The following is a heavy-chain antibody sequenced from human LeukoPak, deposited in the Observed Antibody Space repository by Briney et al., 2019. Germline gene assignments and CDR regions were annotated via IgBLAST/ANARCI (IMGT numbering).Heavy chain of an antibody. J-gene: IGHJ4*02. V-gene: IGHV4-59*01. CDR1: GDSISIYY. D-gene: IGHD6-19*01. Sequence: SETLSLTCSVSGDSISIYYWSWIRQPPGKGLEWIGYIYYSGSTNYNPSLKSRVTISVDTSKDQFSLKLSSVTAADTAVYYCARVESSGWYIFDYWGQGTLVTVSS. CDR3: ARVESSGWYIFDY. CDR2: IYYSGST.